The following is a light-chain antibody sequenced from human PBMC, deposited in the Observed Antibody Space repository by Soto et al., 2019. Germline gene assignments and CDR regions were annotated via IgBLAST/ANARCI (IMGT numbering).Light chain of an antibody. CDR2: LAS. Sequence: IVMTQSPLSLSVTPGEPASISCRASQSLLHSNGYNYLDWYVQKPGQSPQLLSNLASNRASGVPDNFSGSGTGTDFTLNIRRVEAEDVGIYYCMQAQQTPWTFGQATKVEVK. CDR1: QSLLHSNGYNY. V-gene: IGKV2-28*01. J-gene: IGKJ1*01. CDR3: MQAQQTPWT.